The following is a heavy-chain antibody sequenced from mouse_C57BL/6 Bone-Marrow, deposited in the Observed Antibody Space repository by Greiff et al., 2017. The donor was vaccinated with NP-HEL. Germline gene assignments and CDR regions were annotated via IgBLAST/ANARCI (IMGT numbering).Heavy chain of an antibody. Sequence: DVKLVESGPGLVKPSQSLSLTCSVTGYSITSGYYWNWIRQFPGNKLEWMGYISYDGSNNYNPSLKNRISITRDTSKNQFFLKLNSVTTEDTATYYCASPMGGDYWGQGTSVTVSS. CDR1: GYSITSGYY. D-gene: IGHD2-3*01. J-gene: IGHJ4*01. CDR2: ISYDGSN. V-gene: IGHV3-6*01. CDR3: ASPMGGDY.